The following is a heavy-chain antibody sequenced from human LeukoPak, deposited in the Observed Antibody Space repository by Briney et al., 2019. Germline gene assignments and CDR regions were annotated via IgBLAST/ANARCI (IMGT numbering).Heavy chain of an antibody. Sequence: PGGSLRLSCTASGFTFSTFAMNWVRQAPGKGLEWVSAISGSGDSTYFGDSVKGRFTISRDNSKSVLYLQMNTLRAEDTAVYYCAGGEDYKTGYYYMDVWGKGTTVTVSS. CDR2: ISGSGDST. V-gene: IGHV3-23*01. CDR3: AGGEDYKTGYYYMDV. CDR1: GFTFSTFA. D-gene: IGHD3-10*01. J-gene: IGHJ6*03.